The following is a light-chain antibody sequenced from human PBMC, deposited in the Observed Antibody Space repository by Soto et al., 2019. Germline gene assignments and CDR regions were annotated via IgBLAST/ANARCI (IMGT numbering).Light chain of an antibody. CDR3: SSYSRSINYV. V-gene: IGLV2-8*01. CDR2: EVS. Sequence: QSALTQPPSASGSPGQSVTISCTGTNNDIGGYTYVSWYQRLPGKAPKLMIHEVSKRPSGIPDRFSGSKSGNTASLTVSGLQPEDAAEYFCSSYSRSINYVFGTGTKVTVL. J-gene: IGLJ1*01. CDR1: NNDIGGYTY.